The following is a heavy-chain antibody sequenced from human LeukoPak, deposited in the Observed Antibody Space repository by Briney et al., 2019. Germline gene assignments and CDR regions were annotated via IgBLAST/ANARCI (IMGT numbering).Heavy chain of an antibody. CDR1: GYTFTSYY. J-gene: IGHJ4*02. Sequence: GASVKVSCKASGYTFTSYYMHWVRQAPGQGLEWMGIINPSSSGGTSYAQKFQGRVTMTRDTSTSTVYMELSSLRSEDTAVYYCARAGEMATIYPIDYWGQGTLVTVSS. CDR3: ARAGEMATIYPIDY. V-gene: IGHV1-46*01. D-gene: IGHD5-24*01. CDR2: INPSSSGGT.